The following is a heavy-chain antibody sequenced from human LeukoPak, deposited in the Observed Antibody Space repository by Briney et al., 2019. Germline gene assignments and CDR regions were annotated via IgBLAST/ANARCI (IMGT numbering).Heavy chain of an antibody. Sequence: EASVKVSCKASGYTFTGYYMHWVRQAPGQGLEWMGWINPNSGGTNYAQKFQGRVTMTRDASISTAYMELSRLRSDDTAVYYCARVTHTELSTWFDPWGQGTLVTVSS. V-gene: IGHV1-2*02. D-gene: IGHD5-18*01. CDR3: ARVTHTELSTWFDP. CDR1: GYTFTGYY. CDR2: INPNSGGT. J-gene: IGHJ5*02.